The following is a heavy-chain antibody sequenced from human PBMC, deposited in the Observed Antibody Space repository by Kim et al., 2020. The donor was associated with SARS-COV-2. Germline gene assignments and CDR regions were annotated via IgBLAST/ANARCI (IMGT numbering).Heavy chain of an antibody. CDR2: IDPSDSYT. Sequence: GESLKISCKGSGYSFTSYWISWVRQMPGKGLEWVGRIDPSDSYTNYSPSSQGHVTISADKSISTAYLQWSSLKAADTAMYYCARHGGSSVRNNWFDPWGQGTLVSVSS. V-gene: IGHV5-10-1*01. CDR3: ARHGGSSVRNNWFDP. CDR1: GYSFTSYW. D-gene: IGHD6-6*01. J-gene: IGHJ5*02.